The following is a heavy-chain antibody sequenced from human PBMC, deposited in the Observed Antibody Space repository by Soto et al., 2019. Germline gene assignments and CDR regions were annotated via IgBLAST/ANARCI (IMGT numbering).Heavy chain of an antibody. Sequence: PSETLSLTCTVSGGSIDSGGYYWSWIRQPPGKGLEWIGYVYYSGTTNYNPFLKSRVTLSLDKSKNQFSLKLSSVTAADTAVYYCARGAIFGTGAGGYYYYGMDVWGQGTTVTVSS. CDR3: ARGAIFGTGAGGYYYYGMDV. D-gene: IGHD3-3*01. CDR1: GGSIDSGGYY. CDR2: VYYSGTT. J-gene: IGHJ6*02. V-gene: IGHV4-61*08.